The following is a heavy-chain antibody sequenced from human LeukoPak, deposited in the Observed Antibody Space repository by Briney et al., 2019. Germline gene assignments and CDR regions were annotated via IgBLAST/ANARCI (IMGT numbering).Heavy chain of an antibody. V-gene: IGHV1-69*06. Sequence: SVKVSCKASGGTFSSYAISWVRQAPGQGLEWMGGIIPIFGTANYAQKFQGRVTMTGNTSISTAYMELSSLRSEDTAVYYCARFPRGWYPDYWGQGTLVTVSS. CDR3: ARFPRGWYPDY. CDR1: GGTFSSYA. CDR2: IIPIFGTA. J-gene: IGHJ4*02. D-gene: IGHD6-19*01.